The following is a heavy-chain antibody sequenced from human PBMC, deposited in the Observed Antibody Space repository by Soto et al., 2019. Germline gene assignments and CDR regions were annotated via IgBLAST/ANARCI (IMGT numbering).Heavy chain of an antibody. CDR1: GFPFWTYS. V-gene: IGHV3-21*02. D-gene: IGHD2-2*01. J-gene: IGHJ6*02. CDR3: ARGEVVGPPAIGAPMDV. CDR2: ISSNSGYI. Sequence: EVKLLESGGGLVQPGGSMRLSCEASGFPFWTYSMSWVRQAPRKGLEWVSGISSNSGYIYYADSVKVRFTISRDNAKNSLYLQMNSLRADDTAAYFCARGEVVGPPAIGAPMDVWGQGTTVTVSS.